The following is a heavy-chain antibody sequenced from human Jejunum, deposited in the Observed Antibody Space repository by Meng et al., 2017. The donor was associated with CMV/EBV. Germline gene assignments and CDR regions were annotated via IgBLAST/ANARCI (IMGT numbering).Heavy chain of an antibody. J-gene: IGHJ4*02. Sequence: QAQLVQSGGEVKGPGASLKVSCKASGYPFTNYGNTWVRQAPGQGLEWMGWISAYNGNTNYAQTLQGRVTMTTDTSTSTAYMELRSLRSDDTAVYYCARVEVGITSGDYWGQGTLVTVSS. CDR3: ARVEVGITSGDY. V-gene: IGHV1-18*01. CDR2: ISAYNGNT. D-gene: IGHD1-26*01. CDR1: GYPFTNYG.